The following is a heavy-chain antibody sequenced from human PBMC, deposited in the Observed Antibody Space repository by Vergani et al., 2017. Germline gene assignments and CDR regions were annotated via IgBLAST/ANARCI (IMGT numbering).Heavy chain of an antibody. Sequence: QVSLVQSGAEVKKPGASVKVSCPVSGYTLTELSIHWVRQAPGKGLEWMGGFDPEDGETIYAQTIQGRVTMTEDTSAGTAYMELGSLRSEDTAVYYCATPGDTGVWGQGTTVTVSS. D-gene: IGHD7-27*01. CDR3: ATPGDTGV. CDR1: GYTLTELS. CDR2: FDPEDGET. J-gene: IGHJ6*02. V-gene: IGHV1-24*01.